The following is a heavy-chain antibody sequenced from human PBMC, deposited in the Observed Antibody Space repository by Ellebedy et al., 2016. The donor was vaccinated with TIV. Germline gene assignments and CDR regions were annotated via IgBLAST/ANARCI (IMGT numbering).Heavy chain of an antibody. J-gene: IGHJ5*02. CDR2: TYYRSNWNN. CDR3: ARGYSHWGWFDP. Sequence: SETLSLXCAISGDSVSSNSAAWNWIRQSPSRGLEWLGRTYYRSNWNNEYAVSVKSRITINPDTSKNQFSLQVNSATPEDTAVYYCARGYSHWGWFDPWGQGTLVTVSS. D-gene: IGHD7-27*01. CDR1: GDSVSSNSAA. V-gene: IGHV6-1*01.